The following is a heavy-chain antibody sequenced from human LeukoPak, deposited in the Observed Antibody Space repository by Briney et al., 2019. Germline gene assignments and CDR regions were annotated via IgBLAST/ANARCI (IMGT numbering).Heavy chain of an antibody. J-gene: IGHJ4*02. V-gene: IGHV3-23*01. D-gene: IGHD3-22*01. CDR1: GFTFSNYA. CDR2: ISGNGGKI. Sequence: GGSLRLSCAASGFTFSNYAMAWVRQAPGKGLEWVSGISGNGGKIYYADSVKGRLTISRDNSKNTLYLQMNSLRGEDTAVYFCAKRDYYDSSGYAPLFDYWGQGTLVTVSP. CDR3: AKRDYYDSSGYAPLFDY.